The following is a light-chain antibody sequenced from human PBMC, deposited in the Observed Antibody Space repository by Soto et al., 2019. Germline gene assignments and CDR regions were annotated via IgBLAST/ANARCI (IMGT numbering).Light chain of an antibody. CDR3: QTWSTDIRV. CDR2: VNSDGSH. CDR1: SGHNSYA. V-gene: IGLV4-69*01. J-gene: IGLJ3*02. Sequence: QTVVTQSPSASASLGASVKLTCTLSSGHNSYAIAWHQQQPEKGPRYLMKVNSDGSHSKGDGIPDRFSGSSSGAERYLTISSLQSEDEADYYCQTWSTDIRVFGGGTKLTAL.